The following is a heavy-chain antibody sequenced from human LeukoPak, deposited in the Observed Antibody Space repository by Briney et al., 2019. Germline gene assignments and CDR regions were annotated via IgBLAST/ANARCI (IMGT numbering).Heavy chain of an antibody. CDR1: GYTFTSYY. J-gene: IGHJ4*02. D-gene: IGHD2-15*01. CDR3: ASTPILGYCSGGSCYSRQAFDY. CDR2: INPSGGST. V-gene: IGHV1-46*01. Sequence: GASVKVSCKASGYTFTSYYMHWVRQAPGQGLEWMGIINPSGGSTSYAQKFQGRVTMTRDTSTSTVYMELSSLRSEDTAVYYCASTPILGYCSGGSCYSRQAFDYWGQGTLVTVSS.